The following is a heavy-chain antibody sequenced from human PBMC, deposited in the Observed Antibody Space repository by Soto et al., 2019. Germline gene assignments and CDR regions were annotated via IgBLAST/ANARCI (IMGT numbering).Heavy chain of an antibody. CDR1: GFTFSSDS. CDR2: ISSSSSYI. Sequence: GGSLRLSCAASGFTFSSDSMNWVRQAPGKGLEWVSSISSSSSYIYYADSVKGRFTISRDNAKNSLYLQMNSLRAEDTAVYYCARDLRWLQLDYWGQGTLVNVSS. CDR3: ARDLRWLQLDY. V-gene: IGHV3-21*01. J-gene: IGHJ4*02. D-gene: IGHD5-18*01.